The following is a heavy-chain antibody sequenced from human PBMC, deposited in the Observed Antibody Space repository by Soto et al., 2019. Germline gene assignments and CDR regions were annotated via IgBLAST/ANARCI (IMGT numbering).Heavy chain of an antibody. J-gene: IGHJ5*02. CDR2: IYYSGST. D-gene: IGHD4-17*01. CDR1: GGSISSYY. V-gene: IGHV4-59*12. Sequence: SETLSLTCTVSGGSISSYYWSWIRQPPGKGLEWIGYIYYSGSTNYNPSLKSRVTISVDTSKNQFSLKLSSVTAADTAVYYCARETYGDYVGYFDPWAQGTLDTVSS. CDR3: ARETYGDYVGYFDP.